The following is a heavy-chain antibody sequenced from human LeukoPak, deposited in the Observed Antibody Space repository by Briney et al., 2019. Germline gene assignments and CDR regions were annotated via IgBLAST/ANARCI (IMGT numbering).Heavy chain of an antibody. J-gene: IGHJ4*02. Sequence: PSETLSLTCAVYGGSFSGYYWSWIRQPPVKGLEWIGEINHSGSTNYSPSLKSRVTISVDTSKNQFSLKLSSVTAADTAVYYCARGAAQGDYDLGSFDYWGQGTLVTVSS. CDR1: GGSFSGYY. D-gene: IGHD4-17*01. CDR2: INHSGST. CDR3: ARGAAQGDYDLGSFDY. V-gene: IGHV4-34*01.